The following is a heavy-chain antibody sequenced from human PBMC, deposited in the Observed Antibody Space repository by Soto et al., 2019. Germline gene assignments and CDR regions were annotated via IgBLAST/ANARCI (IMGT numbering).Heavy chain of an antibody. CDR2: LSGSGSST. J-gene: IGHJ6*01. V-gene: IGHV3-23*01. Sequence: EVQLLESEGGLVQPGRSLRLSCAASGFIFSDFAMSWVRQAPGKGLEWVSALSGSGSSTYYADSVKGRFTISRDNLKNTVSLQMNNLTAEDTAVYYCAKGGVTRSYYYAMDVW. CDR1: GFIFSDFA. CDR3: AKGGVTRSYYYAMDV.